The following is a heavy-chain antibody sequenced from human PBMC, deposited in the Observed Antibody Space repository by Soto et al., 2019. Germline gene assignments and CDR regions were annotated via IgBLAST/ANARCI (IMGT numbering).Heavy chain of an antibody. Sequence: QVQLVESGGGLVKPGGSLRLSCAASGFTFTDYYMSWVRQAPGKGLEWISYISSGGSNIYYTDSVKGRFTISRDNAKNSVYLQMSSLRADDTAVYYCARDGYYDSSGYVSGALDFWGQGTLVTVSS. J-gene: IGHJ4*02. CDR2: ISSGGSNI. V-gene: IGHV3-11*01. D-gene: IGHD3-22*01. CDR3: ARDGYYDSSGYVSGALDF. CDR1: GFTFTDYY.